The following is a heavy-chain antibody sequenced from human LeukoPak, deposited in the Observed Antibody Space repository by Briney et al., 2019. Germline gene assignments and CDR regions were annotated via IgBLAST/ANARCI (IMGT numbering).Heavy chain of an antibody. CDR2: ISWNSGSI. V-gene: IGHV3-9*03. Sequence: GGSLRLSCAASGFTFDDYAMDWVRHAPGKGLEWVSGISWNSGSIGYADSVKGRFTISRDNAKNSLYLQMNSLRAEDMALYYCAKDNSGTVTTWFDYWGQGTLVTVSS. CDR1: GFTFDDYA. D-gene: IGHD4-17*01. J-gene: IGHJ4*02. CDR3: AKDNSGTVTTWFDY.